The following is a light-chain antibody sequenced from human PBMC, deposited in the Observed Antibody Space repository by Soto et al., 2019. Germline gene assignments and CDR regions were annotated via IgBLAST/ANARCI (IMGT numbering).Light chain of an antibody. V-gene: IGKV3-15*01. Sequence: EIVMTPSPGTLSLSPGDTATLSCQANQSLGSDLAWYQQKPGQAPRLLIFGASARPTGIPARISGSGSGTEFTLTISSLQSEDFATYYCRQFNNYLITFGQGTRLEIK. CDR3: RQFNNYLIT. CDR1: QSLGSD. CDR2: GAS. J-gene: IGKJ5*01.